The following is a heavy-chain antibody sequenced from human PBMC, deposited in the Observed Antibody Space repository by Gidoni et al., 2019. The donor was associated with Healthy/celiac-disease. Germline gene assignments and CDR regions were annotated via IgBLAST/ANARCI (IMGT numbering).Heavy chain of an antibody. Sequence: EVQLVESGGGLVQPGGSLRLSCAASGCTFSSYSMNWVRQAPGKGLEWVSYISSSSSTIYYADSVKGRFTISRDNAKNSLYLQMNSLRAEDTAVYYCAREKDADYYDRPYYFDYWGQGTLVTVSS. CDR3: AREKDADYYDRPYYFDY. CDR2: ISSSSSTI. J-gene: IGHJ4*02. V-gene: IGHV3-48*01. D-gene: IGHD3-22*01. CDR1: GCTFSSYS.